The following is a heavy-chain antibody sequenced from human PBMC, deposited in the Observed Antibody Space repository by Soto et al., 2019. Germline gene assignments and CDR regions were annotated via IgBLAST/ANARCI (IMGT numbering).Heavy chain of an antibody. CDR1: GGTFSSYA. CDR2: IIPIFGTA. J-gene: IGHJ5*02. CDR3: ARDVWVTTAPYNSFDP. D-gene: IGHD4-17*01. Sequence: SVKVSCKASGGTFSSYAISWVRQAPGQGLEWMGGIIPIFGTANYAQKFQGRVTITADESTSTAYMELSSLRSEDTAVYYCARDVWVTTAPYNSFDPWGQGTLVTVSS. V-gene: IGHV1-69*13.